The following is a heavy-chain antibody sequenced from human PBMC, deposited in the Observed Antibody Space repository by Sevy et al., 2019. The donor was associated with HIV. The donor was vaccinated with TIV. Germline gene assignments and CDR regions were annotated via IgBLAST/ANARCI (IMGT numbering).Heavy chain of an antibody. D-gene: IGHD1-26*01. CDR1: GFTVSSNY. V-gene: IGHV3-53*01. CDR2: IYSGGTT. Sequence: GGSLRLSCAASGFTVSSNYMSWVRQAPGKGLEWVSVIYSGGTTYHADSMKGRFTISRDNSKNTLYLQVNDLRAEDTAVYYCARDVVGATSVWGQGTLVTVSS. CDR3: ARDVVGATSV. J-gene: IGHJ4*02.